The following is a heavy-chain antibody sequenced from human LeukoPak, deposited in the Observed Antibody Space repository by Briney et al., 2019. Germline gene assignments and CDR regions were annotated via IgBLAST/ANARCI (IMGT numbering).Heavy chain of an antibody. CDR2: ISGSGDFI. J-gene: IGHJ4*02. CDR3: GKTTVGYSSGQKPAWPVDF. D-gene: IGHD5-18*01. V-gene: IGHV3-48*03. CDR1: GFTFSSYE. Sequence: GGSLRLSCAASGFTFSSYEMNWVRQAPGKGLEWLAHISGSGDFIHHADSVKGRFTISRDNPRNTVYLQINSLRDDDTAVYYCGKTTVGYSSGQKPAWPVDFWGQGTLVTVSS.